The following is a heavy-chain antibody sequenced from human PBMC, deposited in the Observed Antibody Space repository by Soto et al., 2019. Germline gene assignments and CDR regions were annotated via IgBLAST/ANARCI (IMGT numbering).Heavy chain of an antibody. CDR2: IYSGGST. Sequence: GGSLRLSCAASGFTVSSNYMSWVRQAPGKGLEWVSVIYSGGSTYYADSVKGRFTISRHNSKNTLYLQMNSLRAEDTAVYYCARFYLSGGMTTVTSYFDYWGQGTLVTVSS. V-gene: IGHV3-53*04. J-gene: IGHJ4*02. CDR1: GFTVSSNY. D-gene: IGHD4-17*01. CDR3: ARFYLSGGMTTVTSYFDY.